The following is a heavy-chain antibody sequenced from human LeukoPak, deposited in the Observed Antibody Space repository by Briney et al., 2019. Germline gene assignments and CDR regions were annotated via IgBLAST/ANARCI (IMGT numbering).Heavy chain of an antibody. CDR2: IYYSGST. CDR1: GGSISSSSYY. Sequence: PSETLSLTCTVSGGSISSSSYYWGWIRQPPGKGLKWIGSIYYSGSTYYNPSLKSRVTISVDTSKNQFSLKLSSVTAADTAVYYCARHPSVADYFDYWGQGTLVTVSS. CDR3: ARHPSVADYFDY. D-gene: IGHD6-19*01. J-gene: IGHJ4*02. V-gene: IGHV4-39*01.